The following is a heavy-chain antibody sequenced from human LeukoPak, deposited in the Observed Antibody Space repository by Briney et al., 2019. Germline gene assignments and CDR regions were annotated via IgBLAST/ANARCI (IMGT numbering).Heavy chain of an antibody. CDR1: GGSISSYY. Sequence: PSETLSLTCTVSGGSISSYYWSWIRQPAGKGLEWIGRIYTSGSTNYNPSLKSRVTMSVDTSKNQFSLKLGSVTAADTAVYYCARDYDFWSGYHPDYYYMDVWGKGTTVTVSS. J-gene: IGHJ6*03. CDR3: ARDYDFWSGYHPDYYYMDV. V-gene: IGHV4-4*07. CDR2: IYTSGST. D-gene: IGHD3-3*01.